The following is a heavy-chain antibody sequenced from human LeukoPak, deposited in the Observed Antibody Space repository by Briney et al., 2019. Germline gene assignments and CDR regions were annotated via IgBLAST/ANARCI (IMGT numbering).Heavy chain of an antibody. CDR3: ARSEWLLPRGGFDF. D-gene: IGHD3-3*01. CDR1: GYTFGNYW. CDR2: IYGDDFDT. Sequence: GESLKISCQASGYTFGNYWIGWVRQQSGKGLEWMGIIYGDDFDTSYSPSFQGQVTISADKSNRTAYLHWSSLKASDTAIYFCARSEWLLPRGGFDFWGQGTRVVVSS. V-gene: IGHV5-51*01. J-gene: IGHJ4*02.